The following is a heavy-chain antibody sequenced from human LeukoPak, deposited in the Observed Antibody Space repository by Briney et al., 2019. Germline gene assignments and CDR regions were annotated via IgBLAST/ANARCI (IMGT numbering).Heavy chain of an antibody. Sequence: PGGSLRLSCAASGFTVSSNYMTWVRQAPGKGLEWVSLIYGGDSTYYADSVKGRFTISRDNAKNSLYLQMNSLRAEDTAVYYCARDTGLGSGWSLDAFDIWGQGTMVTVSS. CDR1: GFTVSSNY. CDR3: ARDTGLGSGWSLDAFDI. CDR2: IYGGDST. D-gene: IGHD6-19*01. J-gene: IGHJ3*02. V-gene: IGHV3-66*01.